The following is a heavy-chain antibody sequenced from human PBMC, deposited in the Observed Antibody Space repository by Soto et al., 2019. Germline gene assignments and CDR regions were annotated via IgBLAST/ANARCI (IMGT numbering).Heavy chain of an antibody. CDR2: ISTYNGDT. J-gene: IGHJ6*02. CDR1: GYTFTRSG. Sequence: QVQLVQSGAEVKKPGASVKVSCKASGYTFTRSGISWVRQAPGQGLEWMGWISTYNGDTNYAQTFQGRVTMTTDTSTSTGHMEVRSLRSDDTAVYYCASEGVAPYYYYGMDVWGQGTPVTVSS. D-gene: IGHD5-12*01. V-gene: IGHV1-18*01. CDR3: ASEGVAPYYYYGMDV.